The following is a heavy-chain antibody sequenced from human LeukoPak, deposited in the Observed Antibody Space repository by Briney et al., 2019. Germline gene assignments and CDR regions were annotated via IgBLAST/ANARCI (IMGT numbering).Heavy chain of an antibody. V-gene: IGHV1-18*01. CDR3: ATDRRYYGSGSPDY. CDR2: ISAYSGNT. Sequence: ASVKVSCKASGYTFSSYGISWVRQAPGQGLEWMGWISAYSGNTHYAQKFQGRVTMTEDTSTDTAYMELSSLRSEDTAVYYCATDRRYYGSGSPDYWGQGTLVTVSS. CDR1: GYTFSSYG. D-gene: IGHD3-10*01. J-gene: IGHJ4*02.